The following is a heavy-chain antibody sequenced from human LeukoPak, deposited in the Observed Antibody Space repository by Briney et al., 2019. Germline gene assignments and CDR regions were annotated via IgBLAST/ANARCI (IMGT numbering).Heavy chain of an antibody. CDR2: ISDIGRA. CDR3: SRERDSVFGY. V-gene: IGHV3-23*01. Sequence: GGSLRLSCAASGFTFSTFAMSWFRQAPGKGLEWVSGISDIGRAYYADSVKGRFTISRDNSKNMLFVQMNSLRAEDTAIYYCSRERDSVFGYWGQGTLVTVSS. D-gene: IGHD4-11*01. CDR1: GFTFSTFA. J-gene: IGHJ4*02.